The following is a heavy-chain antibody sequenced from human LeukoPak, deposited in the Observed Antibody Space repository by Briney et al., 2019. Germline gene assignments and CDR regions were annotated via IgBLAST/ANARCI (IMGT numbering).Heavy chain of an antibody. J-gene: IGHJ4*02. V-gene: IGHV4-38-2*02. D-gene: IGHD3-22*01. Sequence: SETLSLTCTVSGDSITGYYWGWIRQPPGKGLEWIGSIYHSGSTYYNPSLKSRVTISVDTSKNQFSLKLSSVTAADTAVYYCVRVHPQGEYYYDSSGGLFDYWGQGTLVTVSS. CDR2: IYHSGST. CDR3: VRVHPQGEYYYDSSGGLFDY. CDR1: GDSITGYY.